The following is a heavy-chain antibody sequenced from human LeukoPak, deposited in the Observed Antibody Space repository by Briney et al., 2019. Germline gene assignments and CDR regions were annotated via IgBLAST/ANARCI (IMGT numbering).Heavy chain of an antibody. V-gene: IGHV1-3*03. Sequence: GASVKVSCKAFGYTFTRNFMHWVRQAPGQRLEWMGWINTGNGNTKYSQEFQGRVTLTRDTSASTAYMELSSLRSEDTAVYYCARGGPYYYYYMDVWGKGTTVTISS. CDR1: GYTFTRNF. CDR2: INTGNGNT. CDR3: ARGGPYYYYYMDV. J-gene: IGHJ6*03.